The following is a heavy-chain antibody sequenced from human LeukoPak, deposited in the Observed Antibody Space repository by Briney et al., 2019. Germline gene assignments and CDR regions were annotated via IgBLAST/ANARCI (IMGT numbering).Heavy chain of an antibody. J-gene: IGHJ4*02. Sequence: ASVKVSCKASGYTFTGYYMYWVRQAPGQGLEWMGRINPNSGGTNYAQKFQGRVTMTRDTSISTAYMELSRLRSDDTAVYYCARESVAGEFDYWGQGTLVTVSS. CDR3: ARESVAGEFDY. CDR2: INPNSGGT. D-gene: IGHD6-19*01. CDR1: GYTFTGYY. V-gene: IGHV1-2*06.